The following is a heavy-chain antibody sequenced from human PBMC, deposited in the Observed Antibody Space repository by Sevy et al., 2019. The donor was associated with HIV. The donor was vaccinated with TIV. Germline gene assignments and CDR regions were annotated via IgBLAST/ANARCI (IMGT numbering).Heavy chain of an antibody. V-gene: IGHV3-11*06. CDR3: ARVFTYYYGSGSYYIPPPDY. Sequence: GGSLRLSCAASGFTVSDYYMSWIRQAPGKGLEWVSYISSSSSYTNDADSVKGRFAISRDNAKNSQYLQMNSLRAQDTAVYYCARVFTYYYGSGSYYIPPPDYWGQGTLVTVSS. D-gene: IGHD3-10*01. J-gene: IGHJ4*02. CDR1: GFTVSDYY. CDR2: ISSSSSYT.